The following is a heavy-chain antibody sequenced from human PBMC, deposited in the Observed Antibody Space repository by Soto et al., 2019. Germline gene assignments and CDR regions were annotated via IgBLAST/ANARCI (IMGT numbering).Heavy chain of an antibody. CDR3: AKPRGSSWTFDY. V-gene: IGHV3-43*01. J-gene: IGHJ4*02. D-gene: IGHD6-13*01. CDR1: GFTFDDYT. CDR2: ISWDGGST. Sequence: EVQLVESGGVVVQPGGSLRLSCAASGFTFDDYTMHWVRQAPGKGLEWVSLISWDGGSTYYADSVKGRFTISRDNSKNSLYLQMNSLRTEDTALYYCAKPRGSSWTFDYWGQGTLVTVSS.